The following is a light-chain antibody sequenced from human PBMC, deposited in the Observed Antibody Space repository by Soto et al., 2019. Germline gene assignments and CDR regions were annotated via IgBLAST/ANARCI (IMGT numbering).Light chain of an antibody. J-gene: IGKJ5*01. CDR1: QSTSIY. CDR3: QQYYDLPIT. V-gene: IGKV1-33*01. CDR2: GAS. Sequence: DIQMTQSPSSLSASIGDRVTITCRASQSTSIYLNWYQQKPGKAPKLLIFGASRLQSGVPSRFSGSGSGTHFTFTIGSLQPEDIATYYCQQYYDLPITFGQGTRLEIK.